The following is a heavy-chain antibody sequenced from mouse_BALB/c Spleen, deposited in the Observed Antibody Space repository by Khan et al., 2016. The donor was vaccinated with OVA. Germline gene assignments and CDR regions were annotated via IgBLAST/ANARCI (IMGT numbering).Heavy chain of an antibody. D-gene: IGHD4-1*02. V-gene: IGHV9-3-1*01. J-gene: IGHJ1*01. Sequence: QIQLVQSGPELKKPGETVKISCKASGYTFTNYGMNWVIQAPGKGLKWMGWINTYTGEPTYANDFKGRFAFSLETSASTAYLQINNLKNEDTATYFCARSNSYWYFDVWGAGTTVTVSS. CDR2: INTYTGEP. CDR1: GYTFTNYG. CDR3: ARSNSYWYFDV.